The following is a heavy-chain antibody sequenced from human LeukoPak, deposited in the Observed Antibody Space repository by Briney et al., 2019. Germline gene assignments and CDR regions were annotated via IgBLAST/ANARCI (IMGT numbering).Heavy chain of an antibody. CDR2: TYNSGST. Sequence: SETLSLTCTVSGDSISSLHWSWIRQPPGKRLEWIGSTYNSGSTNYNPSLKSRVTISVDTSKNQLSLKLSSVTAADTAMYYCAGGLQWLAHDCWGRGTLVTVSS. V-gene: IGHV4-59*08. CDR3: AGGLQWLAHDC. J-gene: IGHJ4*02. D-gene: IGHD6-19*01. CDR1: GDSISSLH.